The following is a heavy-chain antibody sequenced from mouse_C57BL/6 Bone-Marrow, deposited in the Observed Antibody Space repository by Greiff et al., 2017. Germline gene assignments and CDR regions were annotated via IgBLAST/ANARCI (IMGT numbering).Heavy chain of an antibody. V-gene: IGHV5-12*01. CDR3: ARHGAFYDGYYVAMDY. CDR2: ISNGGGST. D-gene: IGHD2-3*01. Sequence: EVQVVESGGGLVQPGGSLKLSCAASGFTFSDYYMYWVRQTPEKRLEWVAYISNGGGSTYYPDTVKGRFTISRDNAKNTLYLQMSRLKSEDTAMYYCARHGAFYDGYYVAMDYWGQGTSVTVSS. CDR1: GFTFSDYY. J-gene: IGHJ4*01.